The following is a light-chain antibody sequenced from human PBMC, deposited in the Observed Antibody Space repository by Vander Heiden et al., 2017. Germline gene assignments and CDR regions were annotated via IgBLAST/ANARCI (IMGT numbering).Light chain of an antibody. Sequence: QSALTQPPSAPGSPGQSVTISCTGTSSDVGGYNYVSWYQQHPGKAPKVMIYEVSKRPSGVPDRFSGSKSGNTASLTVSGLQAEDEADYYCSSHAGSNYLVFGGGTKLTVL. CDR3: SSHAGSNYLV. CDR2: EVS. CDR1: SSDVGGYNY. J-gene: IGLJ2*01. V-gene: IGLV2-8*01.